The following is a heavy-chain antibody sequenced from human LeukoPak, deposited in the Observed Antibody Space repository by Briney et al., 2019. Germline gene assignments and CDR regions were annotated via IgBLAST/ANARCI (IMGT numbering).Heavy chain of an antibody. CDR3: ARHGDSSSSSSVSGSDY. J-gene: IGHJ4*02. CDR1: GYSFTSYW. CDR2: IYPGDSDT. V-gene: IGHV5-51*01. Sequence: GESLKISCKGSGYSFTSYWIGWVRQMPGKGLEWMGIIYPGDSDTRYSPSFQGQVTISADKSISTAYLQWSSLKASDTAMYYCARHGDSSSSSSVSGSDYWGQGTLVTVSS. D-gene: IGHD6-6*01.